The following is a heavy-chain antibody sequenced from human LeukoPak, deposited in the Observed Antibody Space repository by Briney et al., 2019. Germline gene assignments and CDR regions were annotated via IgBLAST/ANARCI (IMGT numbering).Heavy chain of an antibody. CDR2: ISGGGTTI. J-gene: IGHJ3*02. V-gene: IGHV3-48*03. CDR3: ATETENSNYDAFDI. CDR1: GFTFSSYE. Sequence: GGSLRLSCAASGFTFSSYEMNWVRQARGQGLEWVSCISGGGTTIYYADSVKGRFTISRDNARNSLYLHMNSLRAEDTAVYYCATETENSNYDAFDIWGQGTMVTVSS. D-gene: IGHD4-11*01.